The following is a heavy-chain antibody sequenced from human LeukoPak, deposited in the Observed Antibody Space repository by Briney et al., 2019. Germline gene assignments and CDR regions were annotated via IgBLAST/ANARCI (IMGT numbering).Heavy chain of an antibody. D-gene: IGHD3-10*01. V-gene: IGHV3-7*01. Sequence: GGSLRLSCAASGFTFSSYWMSWVRQAPGKGLEWVANIKQDGSEKYYVDSVKGRFTISRDNAKNSLYLQMNSLRAEDTAVYYRQRLGSYGSGSYYRHYYYYYMDVWGKGTTVTVSS. CDR1: GFTFSSYW. CDR3: QRLGSYGSGSYYRHYYYYYMDV. J-gene: IGHJ6*03. CDR2: IKQDGSEK.